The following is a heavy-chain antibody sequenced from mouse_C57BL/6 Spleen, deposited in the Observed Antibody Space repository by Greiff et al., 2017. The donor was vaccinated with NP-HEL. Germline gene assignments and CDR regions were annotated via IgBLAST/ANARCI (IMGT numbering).Heavy chain of an antibody. CDR3: ARRYYYGSHWYFDV. CDR2: IFPGSGST. CDR1: GYTFTDYY. D-gene: IGHD1-1*01. Sequence: QVQLQQSGPELVKPGASVKISCKASGYTFTDYYINWVKQRPGQGLEWIGWIFPGSGSTYYNEQFKGKATLTVDKSSSTAYMLLSSLTSEDSAVDCCARRYYYGSHWYFDVWGTGTTVTVSS. V-gene: IGHV1-75*01. J-gene: IGHJ1*03.